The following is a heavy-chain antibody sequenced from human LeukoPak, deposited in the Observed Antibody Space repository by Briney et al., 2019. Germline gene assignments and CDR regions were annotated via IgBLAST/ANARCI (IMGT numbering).Heavy chain of an antibody. Sequence: GGSLRLTCAASGFTFSSSAMVWVRQAPGKGLEWVSSISGSGSGGSTYYADSVKGRFTISRDNSKNTLYLQMNSLIAEDTAVYYCAKSGYNRFDYWGQGTRVTVSS. CDR1: GFTFSSSA. CDR3: AKSGYNRFDY. V-gene: IGHV3-23*01. D-gene: IGHD5-24*01. J-gene: IGHJ4*02. CDR2: ISGSGSGGST.